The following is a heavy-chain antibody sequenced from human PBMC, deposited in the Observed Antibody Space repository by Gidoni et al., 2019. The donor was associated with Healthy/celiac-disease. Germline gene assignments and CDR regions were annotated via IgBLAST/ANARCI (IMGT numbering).Heavy chain of an antibody. CDR3: ARDGDEAGMEV. CDR2: IYSGGST. Sequence: EVPLVESGGGLVQPGGSLRLFSAASGFTVRCNYMSWVRQAPGQGLEGVSVIYSGGSTYYADSVKGRLTISRDNSKNTLYLQMNSVRAEDTAVYYCARDGDEAGMEVWGQGTTVTVSS. D-gene: IGHD3-10*01. V-gene: IGHV3-66*01. CDR1: GFTVRCNY. J-gene: IGHJ6*02.